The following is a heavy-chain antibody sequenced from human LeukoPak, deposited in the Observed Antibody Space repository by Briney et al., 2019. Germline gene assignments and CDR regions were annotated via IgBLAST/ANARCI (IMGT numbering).Heavy chain of an antibody. CDR2: ISSSSSYI. D-gene: IGHD3-22*01. CDR3: AKDTNYDSSGLFDY. J-gene: IGHJ4*02. V-gene: IGHV3-21*04. Sequence: PGGSLRLSCAASGFTFSSYSMNWVRQAPGKGLEWVSSISSSSSYIYYADSVKGRFTISRDNAKNSLYLQMNSLRAEDTALYYCAKDTNYDSSGLFDYWGQGTLVTVSS. CDR1: GFTFSSYS.